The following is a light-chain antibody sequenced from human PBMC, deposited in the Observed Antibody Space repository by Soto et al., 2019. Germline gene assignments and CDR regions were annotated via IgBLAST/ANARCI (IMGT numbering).Light chain of an antibody. V-gene: IGLV2-11*01. J-gene: IGLJ3*02. CDR2: DVN. CDR1: SSDVGAYDY. CDR3: FSFAGSYEV. Sequence: QSALTQPRSVSESPGQSVTISCTGTSSDVGAYDYVSWYQHHPGKVPKLMIYDVNKRPSGVPDRFSGSKSGKTAFLTISGLRAEDEADYYCFSFAGSYEVFGGGTKLTVL.